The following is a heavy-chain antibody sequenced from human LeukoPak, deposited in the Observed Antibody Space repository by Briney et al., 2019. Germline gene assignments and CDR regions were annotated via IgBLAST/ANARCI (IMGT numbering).Heavy chain of an antibody. V-gene: IGHV1-69*05. J-gene: IGHJ4*02. Sequence: GSSVKVSCKASGGTFSSYAISWVRQAPGQGLEWMGRIIPIFGTANYAQKFQGRVTITTDESTSTAYMELSSLRSEDTAVYYCAKMTTVPPGDAEGFDYWGQGTLVTVSS. CDR3: AKMTTVPPGDAEGFDY. CDR2: IIPIFGTA. D-gene: IGHD4-17*01. CDR1: GGTFSSYA.